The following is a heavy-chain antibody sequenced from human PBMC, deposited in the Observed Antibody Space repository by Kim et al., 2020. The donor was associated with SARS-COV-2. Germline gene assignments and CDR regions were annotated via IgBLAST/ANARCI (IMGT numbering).Heavy chain of an antibody. Sequence: KVQGRVTMTRDTATSTVYMELSSLRSEDTAVYYCASSGGSGGTPDAFDIWGQGTMVTVSS. V-gene: IGHV1-46*01. J-gene: IGHJ3*02. D-gene: IGHD2-15*01. CDR3: ASSGGSGGTPDAFDI.